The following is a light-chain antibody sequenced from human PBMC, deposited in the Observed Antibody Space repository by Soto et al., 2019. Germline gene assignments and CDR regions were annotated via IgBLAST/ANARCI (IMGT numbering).Light chain of an antibody. CDR1: SSDVGGYNY. V-gene: IGLV2-14*01. CDR3: SSYISGSTLGV. CDR2: EGS. Sequence: QSALTQPASVSGSPGQSITISCTGTSSDVGGYNYVSWYQLHPGKAPKLMIYEGSKRPSGVSNRFSGSKSGNTASLTISGLQAEDEGDYYCSSYISGSTLGVFGTGTKVTVL. J-gene: IGLJ1*01.